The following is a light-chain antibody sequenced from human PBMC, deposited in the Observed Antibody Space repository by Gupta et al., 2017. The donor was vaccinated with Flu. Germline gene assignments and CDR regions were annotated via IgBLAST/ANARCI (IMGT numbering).Light chain of an antibody. CDR3: LLTYGDIAV. Sequence: QAVVTQEPSLTVSPGGPVTLTCDSNTGTVTSSQYPYWFQQKPGQAPTTLIYNTYNKNSWTPDRFSGSLLGGKAALTLSGAQPEDEADYYCLLTYGDIAVSGGGTKLTVL. V-gene: IGLV7-46*01. CDR2: NTY. CDR1: TGTVTSSQY. J-gene: IGLJ3*02.